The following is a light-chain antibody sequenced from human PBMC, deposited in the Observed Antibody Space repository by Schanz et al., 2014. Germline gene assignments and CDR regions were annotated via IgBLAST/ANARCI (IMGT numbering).Light chain of an antibody. Sequence: ENVLTQSPGTLSLSPGERATLSCRASQSVSSGYLAWYQQKPGQAPRLLMYGASTRATGIPARFSGRGSGTEFTLIISSLQSEDFAVYYCHQYHNWPPWTFGQGTKVEIK. J-gene: IGKJ1*01. CDR3: HQYHNWPPWT. V-gene: IGKV3-15*01. CDR2: GAS. CDR1: QSVSSGY.